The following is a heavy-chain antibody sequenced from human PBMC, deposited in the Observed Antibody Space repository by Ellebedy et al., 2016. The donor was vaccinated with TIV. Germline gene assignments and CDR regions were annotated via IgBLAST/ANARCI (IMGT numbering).Heavy chain of an antibody. V-gene: IGHV1-18*01. CDR3: ARDATPDNFDY. J-gene: IGHJ4*02. CDR1: GYTFTSHG. Sequence: ASVKVSCKASGYTFTSHGISWVRQAPGQGLEWMGWISTYNGGTNFAQKFQGRVTMTTDTPTSTAYMELGSLRSDETAVYYCARDATPDNFDYWGQGTLVTVSS. CDR2: ISTYNGGT.